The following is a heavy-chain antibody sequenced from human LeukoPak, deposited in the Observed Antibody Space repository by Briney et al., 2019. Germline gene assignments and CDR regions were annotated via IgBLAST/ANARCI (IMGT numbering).Heavy chain of an antibody. D-gene: IGHD3-22*01. V-gene: IGHV1-18*01. CDR3: ARDRGITMIVVANDY. CDR2: ISAYNGNT. Sequence: GASVKVSCKASGYTFTSYGISWVRQAPGQGLEWMGWISAYNGNTNYAQKLQGRVTMTTDTSTSTAYMELRSLRSDDTAAYYCARDRGITMIVVANDYWGQGTLVTVSS. J-gene: IGHJ4*02. CDR1: GYTFTSYG.